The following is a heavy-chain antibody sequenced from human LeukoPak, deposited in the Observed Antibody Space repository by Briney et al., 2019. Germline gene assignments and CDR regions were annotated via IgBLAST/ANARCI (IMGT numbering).Heavy chain of an antibody. Sequence: GGSLRLSCAASGFTFSTYAMNWVRQAPGKGLEWVSAISGSGDSTYYADSVNGRFTISRDNSKNTLYLQMNSLRAEDTAVYYCAKEGTEYSSSWYSITTGDYWGQGTLVTVSS. CDR3: AKEGTEYSSSWYSITTGDY. CDR2: ISGSGDST. D-gene: IGHD6-13*01. CDR1: GFTFSTYA. V-gene: IGHV3-23*01. J-gene: IGHJ4*02.